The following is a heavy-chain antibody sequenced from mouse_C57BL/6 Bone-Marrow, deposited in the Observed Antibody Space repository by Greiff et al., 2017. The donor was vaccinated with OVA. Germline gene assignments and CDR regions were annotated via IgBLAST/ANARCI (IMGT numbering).Heavy chain of an antibody. J-gene: IGHJ1*03. CDR2: IHPNSGST. CDR3: ARGYYGSRSYWYFDG. V-gene: IGHV1-64*01. Sequence: QVQLQQPGAELVKPGASVTLSCKASGYTFTSYWMHWVKQRPGQGLEWIGMIHPNSGSTNYNEKFKSKATLTVDKSSSTAYMQLSSLTAEDSAVYYCARGYYGSRSYWYFDGWGTGTTVTVSS. CDR1: GYTFTSYW. D-gene: IGHD1-1*01.